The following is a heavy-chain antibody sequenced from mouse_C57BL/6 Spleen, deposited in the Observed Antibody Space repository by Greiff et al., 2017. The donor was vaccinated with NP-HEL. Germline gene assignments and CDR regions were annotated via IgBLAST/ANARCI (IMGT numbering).Heavy chain of an antibody. V-gene: IGHV1-54*01. CDR2: INPGSGGT. J-gene: IGHJ3*01. CDR1: GYAFTNYL. CDR3: AVTTVAPWFAY. Sequence: VQLQQSGAELVRPGTSVKVSCKASGYAFTNYLLEWVKQRPGQGLEWIGVINPGSGGTNYNEKFKGKATLTADKSSSTAYMQLSSLTSEDSAVYVCAVTTVAPWFAYWGQGTLVTVSA. D-gene: IGHD1-1*01.